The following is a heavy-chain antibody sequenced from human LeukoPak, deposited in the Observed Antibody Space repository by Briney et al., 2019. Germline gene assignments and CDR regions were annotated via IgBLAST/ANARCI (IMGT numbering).Heavy chain of an antibody. CDR1: GFTFTSYS. J-gene: IGHJ6*02. Sequence: PGGPLRLSCAAPGFTFTSYSMTWVRRAPGKGLEWVSAISASGGNTYSADSVEGRFTISRDNSKNTVYLQMNSLTAEDTAVYYCAKDREVRGYYGLDVWGQGTTVTVSS. CDR2: ISASGGNT. CDR3: AKDREVRGYYGLDV. D-gene: IGHD3-10*01. V-gene: IGHV3-23*01.